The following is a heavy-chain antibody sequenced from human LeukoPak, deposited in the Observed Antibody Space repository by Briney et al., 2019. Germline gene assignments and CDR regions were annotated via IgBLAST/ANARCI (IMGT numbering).Heavy chain of an antibody. CDR1: GFTFSSYA. V-gene: IGHV3-30-3*01. Sequence: PGGSLRLSCAASGFTFSSYAMHWVRQAPGKGLEWVAVISYDGSNKYYADSVKGRFTISRDNSKNTLYLQMNSLRAEDTAVYYCARDFAVTTQKYYYYYGMDVWGQGTTVTVSS. J-gene: IGHJ6*02. CDR2: ISYDGSNK. CDR3: ARDFAVTTQKYYYYYGMDV. D-gene: IGHD4-11*01.